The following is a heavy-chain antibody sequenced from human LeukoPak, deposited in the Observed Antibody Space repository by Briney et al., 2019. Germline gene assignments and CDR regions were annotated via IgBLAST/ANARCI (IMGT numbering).Heavy chain of an antibody. J-gene: IGHJ3*02. CDR1: GYTFTVNY. D-gene: IGHD6-13*01. V-gene: IGHV1-2*02. Sequence: ASVKVSCKASGYTFTVNYMHWVRQAPGQPLEWMGWINPNSGGTKYTEKFQGRVTMTKDTSISTAYMELSRLRSDDTAVYYCARDHQQQLAYDAFDIWGQGTMVTVSS. CDR2: INPNSGGT. CDR3: ARDHQQQLAYDAFDI.